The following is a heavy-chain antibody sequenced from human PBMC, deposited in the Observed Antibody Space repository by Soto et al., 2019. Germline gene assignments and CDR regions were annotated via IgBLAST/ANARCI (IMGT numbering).Heavy chain of an antibody. CDR2: ISYDGSNK. D-gene: IGHD3-22*01. CDR3: AKDRAYYYDSSGQFDY. Sequence: QVQLVESGGGVAQPGRSLRLSCAASGFTFSSYGMHWVRPAPGKGLEWVAVISYDGSNKYYADSVKGRFTISRDNSKNTLYLQMNSLRAEDTAVYYCAKDRAYYYDSSGQFDYWGQGTLVTVSS. CDR1: GFTFSSYG. J-gene: IGHJ4*02. V-gene: IGHV3-30*18.